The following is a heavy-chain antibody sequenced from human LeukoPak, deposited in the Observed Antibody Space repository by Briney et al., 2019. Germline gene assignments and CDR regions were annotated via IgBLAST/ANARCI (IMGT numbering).Heavy chain of an antibody. CDR3: ARGYGDYLLFGYYYYYMDV. CDR2: INHSGST. D-gene: IGHD4-17*01. J-gene: IGHJ6*03. V-gene: IGHV4-34*01. CDR1: GGSFSGYY. Sequence: SETLSLTCAVYGGSFSGYYWSWIRQPPGKGLEWIGEINHSGSTNYNPSLKSRVTISVDTSKNQFSLKLSSVTAADTAVYYCARGYGDYLLFGYYYYYMDVWGKGTTVTVSS.